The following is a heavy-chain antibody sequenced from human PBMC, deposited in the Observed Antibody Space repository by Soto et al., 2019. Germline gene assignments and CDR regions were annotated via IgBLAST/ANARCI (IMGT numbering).Heavy chain of an antibody. CDR3: RRDLWGYCGTDCYPLDV. J-gene: IGHJ6*02. V-gene: IGHV4-59*01. CDR1: GGSISGYY. Sequence: SETLSLTCTVSGGSISGYYWSWIRQPPGKGLEWIGYMYNTGSTVYNPSFKSRVTISVDTSKNQFSLKLNSVTAADTAVYYCRRDLWGYCGTDCYPLDVWGQGTTVTVSS. CDR2: MYNTGST. D-gene: IGHD2-21*02.